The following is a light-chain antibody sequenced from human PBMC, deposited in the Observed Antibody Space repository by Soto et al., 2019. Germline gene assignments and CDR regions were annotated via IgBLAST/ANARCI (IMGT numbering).Light chain of an antibody. J-gene: IGKJ4*01. CDR2: AAS. V-gene: IGKV1-12*01. CDR3: KQSKSSPLT. Sequence: IEMTQSPSSVAASLGDRVTITCGASQGISSCLAWYQQKPGKAPKLLIYAASSLHTGVPLRFSGSGSGTDYSLTISSLQPEDFATYYCKQSKSSPLTFGGGTKVDIK. CDR1: QGISSC.